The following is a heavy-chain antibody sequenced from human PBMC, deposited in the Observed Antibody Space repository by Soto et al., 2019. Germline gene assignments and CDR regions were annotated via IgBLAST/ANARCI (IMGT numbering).Heavy chain of an antibody. Sequence: QLQLQESGPGLVKPSETLSLTCTVSGGSISSSSYYWGWIRQPPGKGLEWIGSIYYSGSTYYNPSLKSRVTIAVDTSKNQFSLKLSSVTAADTAVYYCASLTTQYYYYMDVWGNGTTVTVSS. J-gene: IGHJ6*03. D-gene: IGHD1-1*01. CDR1: GGSISSSSYY. V-gene: IGHV4-39*01. CDR2: IYYSGST. CDR3: ASLTTQYYYYMDV.